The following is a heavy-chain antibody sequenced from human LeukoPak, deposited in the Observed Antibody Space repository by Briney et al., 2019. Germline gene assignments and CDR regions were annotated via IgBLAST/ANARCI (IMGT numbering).Heavy chain of an antibody. J-gene: IGHJ4*02. CDR1: GFTFSSYS. CDR3: ARVSGCDTAPFDY. V-gene: IGHV3-21*01. Sequence: GGSLRLSCAASGFTFSSYSMNWVRQAPGKGLEWVSSISSSSSYIYYADSVKGRFTISRDNAKNSLYLQMNSLRAEDTAVYYCARVSGCDTAPFDYWGQGTLVTVSS. CDR2: ISSSSSYI. D-gene: IGHD5-12*01.